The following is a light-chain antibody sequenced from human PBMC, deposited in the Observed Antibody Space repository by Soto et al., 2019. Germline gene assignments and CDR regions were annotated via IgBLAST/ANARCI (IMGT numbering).Light chain of an antibody. V-gene: IGKV1-39*01. Sequence: DIQMTQSPYSLSASVGCRVTITCRASQSISSYLNWYQQKPGKDPKLMIYAASSLYSGVPSRFSGSGSGTDFTLTISSLQPEDFATYYCQQRNSTPGTFGQGTKVEIK. J-gene: IGKJ1*01. CDR3: QQRNSTPGT. CDR2: AAS. CDR1: QSISSY.